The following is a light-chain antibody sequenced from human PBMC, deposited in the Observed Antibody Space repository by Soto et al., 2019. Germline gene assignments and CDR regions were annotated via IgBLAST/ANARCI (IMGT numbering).Light chain of an antibody. V-gene: IGKV4-1*01. CDR3: QQFYTTPT. J-gene: IGKJ1*01. CDR1: QSILHSPNNKDA. CDR2: WAS. Sequence: DIVMTQSPDSLAVSLSERATINCKSSQSILHSPNNKDALTWYQQKPGQPPKLLINWASTRESGVPDRFSGAGSGTDFTLTISSLQAEDVAVYYCQQFYTTPTFGQGTKVDIK.